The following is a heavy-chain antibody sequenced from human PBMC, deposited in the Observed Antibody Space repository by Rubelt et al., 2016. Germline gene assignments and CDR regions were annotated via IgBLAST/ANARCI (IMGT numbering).Heavy chain of an antibody. Sequence: QVQLVQSGTEVKKPGASVKVSCKASGFTFTSYGITWVRQAPGQGLEWMGWISGYNGNTNYAQKLQGRVALTTDTSTSTAYMELRSLRSDDTAVDYCARDLAHYDLWSGFFDYWGQGTLLTVSS. V-gene: IGHV1-18*01. CDR2: ISGYNGNT. CDR1: GFTFTSYG. CDR3: ARDLAHYDLWSGFFDY. J-gene: IGHJ4*02. D-gene: IGHD3-3*01.